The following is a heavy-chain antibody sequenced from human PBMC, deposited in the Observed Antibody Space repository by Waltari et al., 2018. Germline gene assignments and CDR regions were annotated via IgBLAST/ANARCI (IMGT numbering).Heavy chain of an antibody. V-gene: IGHV4-38-2*02. D-gene: IGHD3-3*01. CDR3: ARYYDFWSGFVDY. CDR1: GYSISSGSY. Sequence: QVQLQESGPGLVKPSETLSLTCTVSGYSISSGSYWGWIRQPPGKGLEWIGSIYHSGSTYYNPSLKSRVTISVDTSKNQFSLKLSSVTAADTAVYYCARYYDFWSGFVDYWGQGTLVTVSS. J-gene: IGHJ4*02. CDR2: IYHSGST.